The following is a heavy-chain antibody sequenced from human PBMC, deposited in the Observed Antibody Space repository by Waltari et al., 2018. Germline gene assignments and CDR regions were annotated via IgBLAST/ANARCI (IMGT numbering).Heavy chain of an antibody. V-gene: IGHV3-74*01. D-gene: IGHD6-13*01. CDR2: INSDGSNT. J-gene: IGHJ5*02. Sequence: EQLVQSGSEVMKPGAPVRVPCQASGFTFTSHWTHWVCQSPGKGLVWVSRINSDGSNTRYADSVKGRFTISRDNAKNTLYLEMNSLRAEDTAVYFCAGGPQSGASSAWYGWFDPWGQGTLVTVSS. CDR1: GFTFTSHW. CDR3: AGGPQSGASSAWYGWFDP.